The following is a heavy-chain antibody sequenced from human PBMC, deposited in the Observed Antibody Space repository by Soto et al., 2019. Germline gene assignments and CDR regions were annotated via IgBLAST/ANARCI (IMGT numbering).Heavy chain of an antibody. CDR1: GGSISNFY. V-gene: IGHV4-59*08. CDR2: VHYSGSI. CDR3: ARHKDAGSDRGGMDV. D-gene: IGHD6-25*01. Sequence: QVQLQESGPGLVKPSETLSLTCTVSGGSISNFYWTWIRQPPGKRLEWIGNVHYSGSINYNPSLKSRLTTSVDTAKTQPSLNLSSVTAADTAVYYCARHKDAGSDRGGMDVWGQGTTVTVSS. J-gene: IGHJ6*02.